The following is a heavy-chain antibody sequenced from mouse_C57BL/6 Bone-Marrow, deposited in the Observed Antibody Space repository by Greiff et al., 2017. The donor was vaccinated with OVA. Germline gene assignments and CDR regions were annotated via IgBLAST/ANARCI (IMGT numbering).Heavy chain of an antibody. D-gene: IGHD2-2*01. V-gene: IGHV5-15*01. CDR1: GFTFSDYG. CDR3: ATMVTTRAMDY. Sequence: EVHLVESGGGLVQPGGSLKLSCAASGFTFSDYGMAWVRQAPRKGPEWVAFISNLAYSIYYADTVTGRFTISRENAKNTLYLEMSSLRSEDTAMYYCATMVTTRAMDYWGQGTSVTVSS. CDR2: ISNLAYSI. J-gene: IGHJ4*01.